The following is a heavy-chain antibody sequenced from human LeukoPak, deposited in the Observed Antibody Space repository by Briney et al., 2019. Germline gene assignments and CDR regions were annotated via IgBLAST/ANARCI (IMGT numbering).Heavy chain of an antibody. CDR2: ISSSGNTI. CDR1: GFTFSDYY. D-gene: IGHD6-19*01. V-gene: IGHV3-11*01. CDR3: AREVSSGWYGHYYGMDV. Sequence: GSLRLSCAASGFTFSDYYISWIRQVPGKGLEWLSYISSSGNTIYYAASVKGRFTISRDSTKNSLYLQMNSLRAEDTALYHCAREVSSGWYGHYYGMDVWGQGTTVTVSS. J-gene: IGHJ6*02.